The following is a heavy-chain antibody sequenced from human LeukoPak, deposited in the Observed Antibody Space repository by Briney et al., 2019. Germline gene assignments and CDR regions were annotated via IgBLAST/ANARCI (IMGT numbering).Heavy chain of an antibody. Sequence: SETLSLTCTVSGGSFSSYYWSWIRQPAGKGLEWIGRIYTTGSTNYNPSLKSRVTMSADTSKNQFSLKLSSVTAADTAVYYCARDLNVAVAGPIFDCWGQGTLVTVSS. D-gene: IGHD6-19*01. CDR2: IYTTGST. V-gene: IGHV4-4*07. J-gene: IGHJ4*02. CDR3: ARDLNVAVAGPIFDC. CDR1: GGSFSSYY.